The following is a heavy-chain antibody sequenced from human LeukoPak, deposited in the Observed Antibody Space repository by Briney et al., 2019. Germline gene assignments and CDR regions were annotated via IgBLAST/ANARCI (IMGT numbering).Heavy chain of an antibody. D-gene: IGHD5-24*01. CDR3: ARDSPKRWLQLYDDFDI. Sequence: PGGPLRLSCAASGFTFSSYGMHWVRQAPGKGLEWVAFIRYDGSNKYYADSVKGRFTISRDNSKNTLYLQMNSLRAEDTAVYYCARDSPKRWLQLYDDFDIWGQGTMVTVSS. J-gene: IGHJ3*02. V-gene: IGHV3-30*02. CDR2: IRYDGSNK. CDR1: GFTFSSYG.